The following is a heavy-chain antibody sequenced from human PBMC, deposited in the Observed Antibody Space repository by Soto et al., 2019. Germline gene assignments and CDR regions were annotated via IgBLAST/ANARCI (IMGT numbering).Heavy chain of an antibody. CDR3: TTLSYLYYDGMDV. V-gene: IGHV3-15*01. D-gene: IGHD2-2*01. J-gene: IGHJ6*02. CDR1: GFTFSNAW. CDR2: IKSKVDGGTA. Sequence: GGSLRLSCEASGFTFSNAWMNWVRQGPGKGLEWLGRIKSKVDGGTADYGAATKGRFSISRDDLKNMLYLQMNSLKPDDTAVYYCTTLSYLYYDGMDVWGQGTTVTVS.